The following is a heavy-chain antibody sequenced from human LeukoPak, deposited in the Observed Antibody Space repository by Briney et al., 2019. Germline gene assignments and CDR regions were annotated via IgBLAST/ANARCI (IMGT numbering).Heavy chain of an antibody. CDR3: AKDAAIFGVVHSPGGAFDI. CDR1: GFTFDDYA. CDR2: ISWNSGSI. J-gene: IGHJ3*02. Sequence: QPGRSLRLSCAASGFTFDDYAMHWVRQAPGKGLEWVPGISWNSGSIGYADSVKGRFTISRDNAKNSLYLQMNSLRAEDMALYYCAKDAAIFGVVHSPGGAFDIWGQGTMVTVSS. D-gene: IGHD3-3*01. V-gene: IGHV3-9*03.